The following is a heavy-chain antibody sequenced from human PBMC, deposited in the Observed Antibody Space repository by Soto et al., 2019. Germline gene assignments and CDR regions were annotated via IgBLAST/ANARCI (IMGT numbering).Heavy chain of an antibody. V-gene: IGHV4-38-2*02. CDR1: GYSISSGYY. CDR3: AREEYCSGGSCYRFLDY. Sequence: SETLSLTCAVSGYSISSGYYWGWIRQPPGKGLEWIGSIYHSGSTYYNPSLKSRVTISVDTSKNQFSLKLSSVTAADTAVYYCAREEYCSGGSCYRFLDYWGQGTLVTVSS. CDR2: IYHSGST. J-gene: IGHJ4*02. D-gene: IGHD2-15*01.